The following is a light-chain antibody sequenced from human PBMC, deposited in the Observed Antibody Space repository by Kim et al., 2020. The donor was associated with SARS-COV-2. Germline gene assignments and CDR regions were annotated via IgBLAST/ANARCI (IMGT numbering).Light chain of an antibody. V-gene: IGLV1-51*01. CDR2: DND. CDR3: GTWDNGLSVWV. J-gene: IGLJ3*02. Sequence: QSVLTQPPSMSAAPGQKVTISCSGSSSNTGNNYVSWYQQLPGTAPKLLIYDNDKRPSGIPDRFSGSKSGTSATLGITGLQTGDEADYYCGTWDNGLSVWVFGGGTQLTVL. CDR1: SSNTGNNY.